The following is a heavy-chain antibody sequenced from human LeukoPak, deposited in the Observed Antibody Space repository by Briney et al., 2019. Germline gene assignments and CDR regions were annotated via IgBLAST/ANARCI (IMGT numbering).Heavy chain of an antibody. D-gene: IGHD1-1*01. V-gene: IGHV3-48*01. J-gene: IGHJ4*02. CDR2: ISSSSNTI. CDR3: ARSSYTPLDY. Sequence: PGGSLRLSCAASGFTFSSYSMNWVRQAPGKGLEWVSYISSSSNTIYYADSMKGRFTISRDNAKNSLYLQMNSLRAEDTAVYYCARSSYTPLDYWGQGTLVTVSS. CDR1: GFTFSSYS.